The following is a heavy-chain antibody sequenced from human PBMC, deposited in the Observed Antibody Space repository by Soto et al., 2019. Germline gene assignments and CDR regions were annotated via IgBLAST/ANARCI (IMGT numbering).Heavy chain of an antibody. CDR3: AKDTRYCGGDCYAYYYYYGMDV. CDR1: GFTFSSYG. Sequence: QVQLVESGGGVVQPGRSLRFSCAASGFTFSSYGMHWVRQAPGKGLEWVAVISYDGSNKYYADSVKGRFTISRDNSKNTLYLQMNSLRAEDTAVYYCAKDTRYCGGDCYAYYYYYGMDVWGQGTTVTVSS. J-gene: IGHJ6*02. CDR2: ISYDGSNK. D-gene: IGHD2-21*02. V-gene: IGHV3-30*18.